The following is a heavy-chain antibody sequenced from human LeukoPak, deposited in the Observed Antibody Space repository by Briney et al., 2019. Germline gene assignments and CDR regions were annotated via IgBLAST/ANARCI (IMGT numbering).Heavy chain of an antibody. CDR2: ISDSAGST. D-gene: IGHD2-15*01. V-gene: IGHV3-64D*09. CDR1: GFPLSSYA. CDR3: VRGYSFGPYGMDV. J-gene: IGHJ6*02. Sequence: GGCLRLSCSASGFPLSSYAMHWVRQAPGKGMEYVSAISDSAGSTNYADSGKGRLTISRDNSKNTLYLQMSSLRAEDTAVYFCVRGYSFGPYGMDVWGQGTTVTVSS.